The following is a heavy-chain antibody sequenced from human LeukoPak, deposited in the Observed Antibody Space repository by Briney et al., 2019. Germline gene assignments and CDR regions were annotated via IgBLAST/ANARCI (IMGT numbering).Heavy chain of an antibody. CDR2: INPNSGGT. J-gene: IGHJ5*02. Sequence: TAVKVCCKASGYTFTVYYMHWVRQAPGQGLEWMGWINPNSGGTNYAQKFQGRVTMTRDTSISTAYMELSRLRSDDTAVYYCARALLGDYVGNWFDPWGQGTLVTVSS. CDR3: ARALLGDYVGNWFDP. CDR1: GYTFTVYY. V-gene: IGHV1-2*02. D-gene: IGHD4-17*01.